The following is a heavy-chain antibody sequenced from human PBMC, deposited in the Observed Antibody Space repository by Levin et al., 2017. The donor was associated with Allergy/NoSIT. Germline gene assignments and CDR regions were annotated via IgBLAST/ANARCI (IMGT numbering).Heavy chain of an antibody. D-gene: IGHD2-2*01. V-gene: IGHV4-39*02. J-gene: IGHJ6*03. CDR1: GGSISSSSYY. CDR3: ARDGGEAAIHFHYYMDV. Sequence: PSETLSLTCTVSGGSISSSSYYWGWIRQPPGQGLEWIGSIYYSGSTYYNPSLKSRVTISVDTSKNQFSLKLSSMTAADTAVYYCARDGGEAAIHFHYYMDVWGKGTTVTVSS. CDR2: IYYSGST.